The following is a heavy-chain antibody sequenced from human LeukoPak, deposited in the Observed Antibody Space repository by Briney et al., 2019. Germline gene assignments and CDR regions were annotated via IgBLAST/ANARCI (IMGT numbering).Heavy chain of an antibody. Sequence: GWSLTLSCTGSVWIHVEYAMSWVRQAACRGRDGVGFISSRSYWWTTEYAASVKGRFTISRDDSNSTAYLQTTSLKTENTAVYYCITPDKPLGFCSGGSCSLGCSWGKGNTVTISS. D-gene: IGHD2-15*01. CDR2: ISSRSYWWTT. V-gene: IGHV3-49*04. CDR3: ITPDKPLGFCSGGSCSLGCS. J-gene: IGHJ6*04. CDR1: VWIHVEYA.